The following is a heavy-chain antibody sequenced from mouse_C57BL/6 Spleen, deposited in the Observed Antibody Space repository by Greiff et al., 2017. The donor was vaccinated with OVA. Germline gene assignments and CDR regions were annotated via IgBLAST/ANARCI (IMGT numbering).Heavy chain of an antibody. CDR1: GYTFTSYW. CDR3: ALGVINYYGSSDGYFNV. V-gene: IGHV1-74*01. Sequence: VQLQQPGAELAKPGASVKVFCKASGYTFTSYWMHWVKLRPGQGLEWIGRIHPSDSDTNYNQKFKGKATLTVDKSSSTAYMQLNSLTSEDSAVYYCALGVINYYGSSDGYFNVWGQGATLTVSS. J-gene: IGHJ2*01. D-gene: IGHD1-1*01. CDR2: IHPSDSDT.